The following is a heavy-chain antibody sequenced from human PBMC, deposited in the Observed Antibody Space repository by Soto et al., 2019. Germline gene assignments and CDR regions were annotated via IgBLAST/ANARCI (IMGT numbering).Heavy chain of an antibody. V-gene: IGHV1-8*01. CDR2: MNPNSGNT. CDR1: GYTFTSYD. CDR3: ARAVRIAARHYYYYMDV. J-gene: IGHJ6*03. Sequence: ASVKVSCKASGYTFTSYDINWVRQATGQGLEWMGWMNPNSGNTGYAQKFQGRVTMTRNTSISTAYMELSSLRSEDTAVYYCARAVRIAARHYYYYMDVWGKGTTVTVS. D-gene: IGHD6-6*01.